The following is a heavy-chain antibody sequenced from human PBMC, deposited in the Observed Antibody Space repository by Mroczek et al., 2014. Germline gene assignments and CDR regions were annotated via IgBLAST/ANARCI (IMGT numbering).Heavy chain of an antibody. CDR2: ISSSGSTI. Sequence: QVQLVQSGGGLVKPGGSLRLSCAASGFTFSDYYMSWIRQAPGRAGSGFHTISSSGSTIYYADSVKGRFTISRDNAKNSLYLQMNSLRAEDTAVYYCARIRAMVPLLHYYGMVRLGPRDHGHRLL. V-gene: IGHV3-11*01. CDR1: GFTFSDYY. CDR3: ARIRAMVPLLHYYGMVR. J-gene: IGHJ6*02. D-gene: IGHD5-18*01.